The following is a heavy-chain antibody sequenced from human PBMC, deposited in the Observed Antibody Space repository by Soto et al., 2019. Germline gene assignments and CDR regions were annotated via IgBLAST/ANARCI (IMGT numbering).Heavy chain of an antibody. CDR2: MNPSTGNT. Sequence: QVQLVQSGAEVKKPGASVKVSCKASGYTFTSYDIIWVRQATGQGLEWMGWMNPSTGNTDSAEKFQGRLNMTRNTSISTVYMELSSLGFEDTAVYYCARGRIIVAGGFDPWGQGTLVAVSS. V-gene: IGHV1-8*01. CDR1: GYTFTSYD. J-gene: IGHJ5*02. D-gene: IGHD6-19*01. CDR3: ARGRIIVAGGFDP.